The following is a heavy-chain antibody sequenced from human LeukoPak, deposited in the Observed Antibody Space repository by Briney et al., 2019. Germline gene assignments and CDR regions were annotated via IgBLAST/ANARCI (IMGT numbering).Heavy chain of an antibody. CDR2: IWYDGSNK. J-gene: IGHJ4*02. Sequence: GGSLRLSCVASGFTFSSYGMHWVCQVPGKGLEWVALIWYDGSNKYYSDSVKGRFTISRDNSKNTLYLQMNSLRAEDTAVYYCAREGPRGNSQFDYWGQGTLVTVSS. CDR3: AREGPRGNSQFDY. D-gene: IGHD4-23*01. V-gene: IGHV3-33*01. CDR1: GFTFSSYG.